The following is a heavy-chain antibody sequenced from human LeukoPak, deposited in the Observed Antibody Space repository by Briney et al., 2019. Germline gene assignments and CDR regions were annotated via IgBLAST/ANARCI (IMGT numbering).Heavy chain of an antibody. CDR3: ARDRYCSSASCYGGDY. J-gene: IGHJ4*02. D-gene: IGHD2-2*01. CDR2: IWYDGSNK. V-gene: IGHV3-33*01. Sequence: PGGSLRLSCAASGFTFSSYGMHWVRQAPGKGLEWVAVIWYDGSNKYYADSVKGRFTISRDNSKNTLYLQMNSLRAEDTAVYYCARDRYCSSASCYGGDYWGQGTLVTVSS. CDR1: GFTFSSYG.